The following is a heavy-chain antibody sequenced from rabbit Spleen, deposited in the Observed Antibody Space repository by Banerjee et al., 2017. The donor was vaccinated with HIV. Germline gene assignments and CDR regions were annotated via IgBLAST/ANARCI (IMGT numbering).Heavy chain of an antibody. CDR2: IYAAKGST. J-gene: IGHJ3*01. CDR1: GIDFTNYY. V-gene: IGHV1S7*01. Sequence: QLTETGGGLVQPGGSLTLSYKAAGIDFTNYYISWVRQAPGKGLEWIGIIYAAKGSTNYASWVNGRFTISSDNAQSTVDLKMTSLTAADTATYFCARAIVPWLGLTRLDLWGQGTLVTVS. CDR3: ARAIVPWLGLTRLDL. D-gene: IGHD4-1*01.